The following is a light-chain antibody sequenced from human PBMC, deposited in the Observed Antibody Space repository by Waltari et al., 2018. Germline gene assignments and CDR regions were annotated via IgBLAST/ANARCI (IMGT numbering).Light chain of an antibody. Sequence: QSALTQPRSVSESPGQSVTISCTGTSSDVGGYNYVPWYQQHPGKAPKLMIYDVSKRPSGVPDRFSGSKSGNTASLTISGLQAEDEADYYCCSYAGSSVVVFGGGTKLTVL. CDR1: SSDVGGYNY. CDR3: CSYAGSSVVV. CDR2: DVS. J-gene: IGLJ2*01. V-gene: IGLV2-11*01.